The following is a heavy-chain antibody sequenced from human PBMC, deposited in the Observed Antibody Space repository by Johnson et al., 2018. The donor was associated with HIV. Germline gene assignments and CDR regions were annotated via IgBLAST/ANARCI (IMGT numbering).Heavy chain of an antibody. V-gene: IGHV3-30-3*01. D-gene: IGHD4-23*01. J-gene: IGHJ3*02. CDR3: ARSSVDYGGNPQRAFDI. CDR1: GFTFSSYA. Sequence: QVQLVESGGGVVQPGRSLRLSCAASGFTFSSYAMHWVRQAPGKGLEWVAVISYDGSNKYYADSVKGRFTISRDNSKNTLYLQMNSLRAEDTAVYYCARSSVDYGGNPQRAFDIWGQVTMVTVSS. CDR2: ISYDGSNK.